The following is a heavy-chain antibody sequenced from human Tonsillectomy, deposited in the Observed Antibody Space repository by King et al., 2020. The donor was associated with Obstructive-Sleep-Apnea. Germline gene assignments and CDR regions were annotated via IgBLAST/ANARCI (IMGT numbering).Heavy chain of an antibody. CDR2: ISGCGGST. J-gene: IGHJ6*02. CDR3: AKDLLDCSSTSCYATFYYYGMDV. D-gene: IGHD2-2*01. Sequence: QLVQSGGGLVQPGGSLRLSCAASGFTFSSYAMSWVRQAPGKGLEWFSAISGCGGSTYYSDSVKGRVTISRDKSKNTQYLQMNSLRAEDTAVYYCAKDLLDCSSTSCYATFYYYGMDVWGQGTTVTVSS. CDR1: GFTFSSYA. V-gene: IGHV3-23*04.